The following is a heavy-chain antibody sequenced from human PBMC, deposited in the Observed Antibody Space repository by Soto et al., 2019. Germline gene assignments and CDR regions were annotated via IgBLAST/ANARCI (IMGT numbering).Heavy chain of an antibody. V-gene: IGHV4-30-4*01. D-gene: IGHD2-2*02. J-gene: IGHJ6*02. Sequence: QVQLQESGPGLVKPSQTLSLTCSVSGGSISSATHFWTWIRQPPRKGLEWIGYIHSTESTYYNPSLKSRVPMSIDMSKNPFSLRLSSVTASDTAVYYCARVAIACPSSTCYNHYYYAMDVWGQGTTVTVSS. CDR1: GGSISSATHF. CDR2: IHSTEST. CDR3: ARVAIACPSSTCYNHYYYAMDV.